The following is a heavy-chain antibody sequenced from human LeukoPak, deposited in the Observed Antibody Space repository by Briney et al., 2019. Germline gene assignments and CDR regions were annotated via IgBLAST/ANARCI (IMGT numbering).Heavy chain of an antibody. Sequence: QPGGSLRLSCAASGFTFSSYDTNWVRQAPGKGLEWLSYINTGGTNIYYADSVKGRFTVSRDNAKNSLYLRINSLRAEDTAVYSCARDRHGGAFDYWGQGTLVTVSS. CDR1: GFTFSSYD. CDR2: INTGGTNI. D-gene: IGHD3-16*01. J-gene: IGHJ4*02. CDR3: ARDRHGGAFDY. V-gene: IGHV3-48*04.